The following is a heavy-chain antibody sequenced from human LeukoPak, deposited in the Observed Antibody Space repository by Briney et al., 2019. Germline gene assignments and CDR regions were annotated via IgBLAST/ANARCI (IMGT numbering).Heavy chain of an antibody. Sequence: SVKVSCKASGGTFSSYAISWVRQAPGQGLEWMGGIIPIFGTANYAQKFQGRVTITADKSTSTAYMELSSLRSEDTAVYYCARALTTVTSYYYYGMDDWGKGTTVTVSS. CDR3: ARALTTVTSYYYYGMDD. CDR1: GGTFSSYA. J-gene: IGHJ6*04. CDR2: IIPIFGTA. V-gene: IGHV1-69*06. D-gene: IGHD4-17*01.